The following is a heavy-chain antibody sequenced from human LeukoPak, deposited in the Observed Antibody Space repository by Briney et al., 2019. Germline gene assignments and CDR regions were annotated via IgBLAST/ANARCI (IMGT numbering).Heavy chain of an antibody. CDR1: GFTFSSYA. V-gene: IGHV3-23*01. CDR3: AKDWLSRIMSVGIAVVQGRYYFDY. Sequence: GGSLRLSCAASGFTFSSYAMSWVRQAPGKGLEWVSAISGSGGSTYYTDSVKGRFTISRDNSKNTLYLQMNSLRAEGTAVYYCAKDWLSRIMSVGIAVVQGRYYFDYWGQGTLVTVSS. D-gene: IGHD6-19*01. J-gene: IGHJ4*02. CDR2: ISGSGGST.